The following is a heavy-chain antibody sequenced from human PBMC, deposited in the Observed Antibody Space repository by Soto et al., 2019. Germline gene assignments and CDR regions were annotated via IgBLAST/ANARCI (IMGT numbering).Heavy chain of an antibody. J-gene: IGHJ4*02. Sequence: PGGSLRLSCEASGFTFSRYNMNWVRQAPGKGLDWVSYISASSSSIFYADSVKGRFTISRDNAKNSLYLQINSLRAEDTVIYYCARDPYSGDDIDLDYWGQGTLVTVSS. D-gene: IGHD5-12*01. CDR3: ARDPYSGDDIDLDY. CDR2: ISASSSSI. V-gene: IGHV3-48*01. CDR1: GFTFSRYN.